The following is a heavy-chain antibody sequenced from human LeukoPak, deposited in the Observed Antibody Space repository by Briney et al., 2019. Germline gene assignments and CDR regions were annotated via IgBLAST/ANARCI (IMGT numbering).Heavy chain of an antibody. CDR3: AGWYDSNGYA. D-gene: IGHD3-22*01. V-gene: IGHV3-23*01. CDR2: ISDSGDNK. CDR1: GVSFSTYP. Sequence: PGGSLRRSCAASGVSFSTYPRSWVRQAPGKGLDWVSAISDSGDNKQYADSVKGRFTISRDNSKNTLYLQMNNLRVEDTAVYYCAGWYDSNGYAWGQGTLVTVSS. J-gene: IGHJ5*02.